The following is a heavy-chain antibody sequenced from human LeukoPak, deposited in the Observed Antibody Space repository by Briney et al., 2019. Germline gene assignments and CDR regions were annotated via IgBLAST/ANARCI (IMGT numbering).Heavy chain of an antibody. Sequence: ASVKVSCKASGYTFNSYGIDWVRQAPGQGLERMGWISAYNGNTHYAQKFQGRVTMTTDTSTSTAYMELRSLRSDDTAVYYCARGRDSSGYFAFDIWGQGTMVTVSS. CDR1: GYTFNSYG. CDR2: ISAYNGNT. D-gene: IGHD3-22*01. J-gene: IGHJ3*02. V-gene: IGHV1-18*01. CDR3: ARGRDSSGYFAFDI.